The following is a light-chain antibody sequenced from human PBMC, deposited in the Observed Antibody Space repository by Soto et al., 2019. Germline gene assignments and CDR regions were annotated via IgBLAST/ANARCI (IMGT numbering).Light chain of an antibody. Sequence: EIVLTHSPGTLSLSPGERSILSCRASQSVSSYLASYQQKPGQAPRLLIYGASNRATDIPASFSGSGSATDFTLPISNLETQDFAAYYCQQHSHWHPWTFGQGTKVDIK. J-gene: IGKJ1*01. CDR1: QSVSSY. CDR3: QQHSHWHPWT. CDR2: GAS. V-gene: IGKV3-11*01.